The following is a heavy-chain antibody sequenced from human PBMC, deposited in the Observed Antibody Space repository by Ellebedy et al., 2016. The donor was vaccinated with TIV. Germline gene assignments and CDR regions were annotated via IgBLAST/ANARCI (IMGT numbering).Heavy chain of an antibody. D-gene: IGHD2-8*01. CDR1: GDYISRSNW. CDR3: ASLCCTNDNTPRGEFWFDP. V-gene: IGHV4-4*02. J-gene: IGHJ5*02. Sequence: MPSETLSLTCGVSGDYISRSNWWSWVRQPPGKGLEWIGEIYHTGSTNYNQSLKSRVTISVDTSTNSFSLKLQSVTAADTAVYYCASLCCTNDNTPRGEFWFDPWGQGTLVTVSS. CDR2: IYHTGST.